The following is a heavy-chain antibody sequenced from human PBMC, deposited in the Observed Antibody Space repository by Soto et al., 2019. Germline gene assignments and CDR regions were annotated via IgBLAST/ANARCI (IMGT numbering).Heavy chain of an antibody. J-gene: IGHJ5*02. Sequence: QITLKESGPTLVKPTQTLTLTCTFSGFSLSTSGVGVGWIRQPPGKALEWLALIYWDDDKRYSPSLKSRLTITTDTSKNPVVLTMTNTDPVDTATYYSTHSPSRRIVGATWGQGTLVTVSS. CDR2: IYWDDDK. V-gene: IGHV2-5*02. D-gene: IGHD1-26*01. CDR1: GFSLSTSGVG. CDR3: THSPSRRIVGAT.